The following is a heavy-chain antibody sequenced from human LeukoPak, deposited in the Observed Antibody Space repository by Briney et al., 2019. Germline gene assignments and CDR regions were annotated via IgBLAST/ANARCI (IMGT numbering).Heavy chain of an antibody. D-gene: IGHD3-3*01. CDR2: IWYDGSNK. V-gene: IGHV3-33*01. J-gene: IGHJ4*02. CDR3: ARDTRHRARYYDFWSGYNY. Sequence: PGGSLRLSCAASGLTFSIYGMHWVRHAPGKGREWVAVIWYDGSNKYYADSVKGRFTISRDNSKNTLYLQMNCLRVEDTAVYYCARDTRHRARYYDFWSGYNYWGQGTLVTVSS. CDR1: GLTFSIYG.